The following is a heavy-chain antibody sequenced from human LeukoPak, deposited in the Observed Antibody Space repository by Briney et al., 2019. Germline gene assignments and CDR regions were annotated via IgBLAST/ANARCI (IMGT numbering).Heavy chain of an antibody. CDR1: GGSFSGYF. V-gene: IGHV4-34*01. D-gene: IGHD3-9*01. J-gene: IGHJ5*02. CDR2: INHNGGT. Sequence: SETLSLTCAVYGGSFSGYFWSWIRQPPGKGLEWIGDINHNGGTNYNPSLKSRVTISVDTSKNQFSLKLSSVTAADTAVYYCARRRLRYFDWFNNWFDPWGQGTLVTVSS. CDR3: ARRRLRYFDWFNNWFDP.